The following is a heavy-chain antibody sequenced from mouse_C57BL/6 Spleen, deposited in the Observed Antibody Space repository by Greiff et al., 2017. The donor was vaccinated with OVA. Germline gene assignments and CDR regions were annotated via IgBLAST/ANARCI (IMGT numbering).Heavy chain of an antibody. CDR3: TADDGSRSHY. CDR1: GFTFSNYW. V-gene: IGHV6-3*01. D-gene: IGHD1-1*01. J-gene: IGHJ2*01. Sequence: EVKVVESGGGLVQPGGSMKLSCVASGFTFSNYWMNWVRQSPEKGLEWVAQIRLKSDNYATHYAESVKGRFTISRDDSKSSVYLQMNNLRAEDTGMYYCTADDGSRSHYWGQGTTLTVSS. CDR2: IRLKSDNYAT.